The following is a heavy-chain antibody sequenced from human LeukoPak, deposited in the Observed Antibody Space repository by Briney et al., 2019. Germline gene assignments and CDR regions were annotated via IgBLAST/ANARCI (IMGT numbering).Heavy chain of an antibody. D-gene: IGHD6-13*01. V-gene: IGHV1-8*03. J-gene: IGHJ4*02. CDR1: GYTFTIYD. CDR2: MNPNSGNT. CDR3: ARGGDIYSSSWYGY. Sequence: ASVTVSFTSSGYTFTIYDINWVRQATGQGLEWMGWMNPNSGNTGYAQKFQGRVTITRNTTISTAYMELSSLRSEDTAVYYCARGGDIYSSSWYGYWGQGTLVTVSS.